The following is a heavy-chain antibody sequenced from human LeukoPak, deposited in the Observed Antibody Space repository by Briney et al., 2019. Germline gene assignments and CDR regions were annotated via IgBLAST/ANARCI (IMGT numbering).Heavy chain of an antibody. V-gene: IGHV1-8*03. D-gene: IGHD3-22*01. Sequence: GASVKVSCKASGYTYTSYDINWVRQATGQGLEGMGWMNPNSGNTGYAQKFQGRVTITRNTSISTAYMELSSLRSEDTAVYYCARVGYYYDSSGYYFGDAFDIWGQGTLVTVSS. CDR2: MNPNSGNT. CDR1: GYTYTSYD. J-gene: IGHJ3*02. CDR3: ARVGYYYDSSGYYFGDAFDI.